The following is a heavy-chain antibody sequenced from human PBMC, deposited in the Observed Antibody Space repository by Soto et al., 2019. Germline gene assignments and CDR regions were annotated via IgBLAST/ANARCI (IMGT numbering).Heavy chain of an antibody. CDR2: IKQDGSEK. Sequence: GGSLRLSCAASGFTFSSYWMSWVRQAPGKGLEWVANIKQDGSEKYYVDSVKGRFTISRDNAKNSLYLQMNSLRAEDTAVYYCARVERGMRYYDFWSGYYSPEYYYYYYGVDVWGQGTTVNVSS. CDR3: ARVERGMRYYDFWSGYYSPEYYYYYYGVDV. D-gene: IGHD3-3*01. CDR1: GFTFSSYW. V-gene: IGHV3-7*05. J-gene: IGHJ6*02.